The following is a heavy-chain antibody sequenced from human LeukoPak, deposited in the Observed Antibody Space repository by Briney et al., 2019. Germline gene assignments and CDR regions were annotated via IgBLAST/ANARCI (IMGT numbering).Heavy chain of an antibody. CDR2: ISGSGGNT. J-gene: IGHJ4*02. CDR1: GFTFSTYA. V-gene: IGHV3-23*01. CDR3: AKERTQTTSFDY. Sequence: PGGSLRLSCTPSGFTFSTYAMSWVRQAPGKGLEWVSLISGSGGNTYFADSVKGRFTISRDNSKNTLYLQTNSLRAEDTATYYCAKERTQTTSFDYWGQGTLVTVSS. D-gene: IGHD2/OR15-2a*01.